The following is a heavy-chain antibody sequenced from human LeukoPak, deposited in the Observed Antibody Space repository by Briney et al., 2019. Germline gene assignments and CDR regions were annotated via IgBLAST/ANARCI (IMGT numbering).Heavy chain of an antibody. CDR2: IKQDESEK. Sequence: GGSLRLSCEASGFTFNNYWMSWFRQAPGKGLEWVANIKQDESEKNYVDSVKGRFTISRDNVKNSLYLQMNSLRAEDTAVYYCARVRGSYGYYYYYYMDVWGKGTTVTVSS. CDR1: GFTFNNYW. CDR3: ARVRGSYGYYYYYYMDV. V-gene: IGHV3-7*01. J-gene: IGHJ6*03. D-gene: IGHD1-26*01.